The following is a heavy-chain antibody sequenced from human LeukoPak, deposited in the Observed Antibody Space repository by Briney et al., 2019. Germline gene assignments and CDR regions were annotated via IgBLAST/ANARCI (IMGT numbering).Heavy chain of an antibody. CDR1: GFTFSSYA. J-gene: IGHJ4*02. Sequence: SGGSLRLSCAASGFTFSSYAMSWVRQAPGKGLEWVSAISGSGGSTYYANSVRGRFTISRDNSKNTLYLQMNSLRAEDTAVYYCAKDYRDTYYFGYWGQGTLVTVSS. CDR3: AKDYRDTYYFGY. V-gene: IGHV3-23*01. CDR2: ISGSGGST.